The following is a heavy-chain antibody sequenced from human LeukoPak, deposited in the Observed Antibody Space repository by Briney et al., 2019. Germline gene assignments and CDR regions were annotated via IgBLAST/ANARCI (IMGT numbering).Heavy chain of an antibody. Sequence: SETLSLTCTVSGYSISSGYYWGWIRQPAGKGLEWIGRIYTSGSTNYNPSLKSRVTISVDTSKNQFSLKLSSVTAADTAVYYCARDHDYYGSGSYYTFMDVWGKGTTVTISS. D-gene: IGHD3-10*01. CDR3: ARDHDYYGSGSYYTFMDV. CDR1: GYSISSGYY. J-gene: IGHJ6*03. CDR2: IYTSGST. V-gene: IGHV4-61*02.